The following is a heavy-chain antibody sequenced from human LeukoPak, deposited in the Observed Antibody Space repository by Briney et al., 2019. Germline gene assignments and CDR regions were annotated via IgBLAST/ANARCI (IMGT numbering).Heavy chain of an antibody. Sequence: PSETLSLTCTVCGGSISGYYWSWIRQPPGKGLEWVGYIYYSGRTNYNPSLKSRVAISVDTSRHQFSLTLSSVTAPDTAVYFCARTFSSSYPDAFDIWGQGTVVTVSS. CDR3: ARTFSSSYPDAFDI. J-gene: IGHJ3*02. CDR2: IYYSGRT. CDR1: GGSISGYY. D-gene: IGHD6-13*01. V-gene: IGHV4-59*08.